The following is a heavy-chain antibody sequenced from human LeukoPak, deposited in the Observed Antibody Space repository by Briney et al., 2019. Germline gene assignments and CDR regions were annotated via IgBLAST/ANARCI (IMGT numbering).Heavy chain of an antibody. D-gene: IGHD5-24*01. CDR1: GGSISSGDYY. CDR2: IYYSGST. Sequence: PSQTLSLTCTVSGGSISSGDYYWSWIRQPPGKGLEWIGYIYYSGSTYYNPSLKSRVTISVDTSKNQFSLKLSSVTAADTAVYYCAGDGYNSGDFDYWGQGTLVTVSS. V-gene: IGHV4-30-4*01. J-gene: IGHJ4*02. CDR3: AGDGYNSGDFDY.